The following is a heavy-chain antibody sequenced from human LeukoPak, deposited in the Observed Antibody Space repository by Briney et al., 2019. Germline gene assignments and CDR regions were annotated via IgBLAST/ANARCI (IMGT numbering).Heavy chain of an antibody. J-gene: IGHJ6*02. D-gene: IGHD2-15*01. Sequence: GGSLRLSCAAPGFTFNTYWLNWVRQAPGKRLEWVANIKHDGSETDYVDSVKGRFIISRDNAKNSLFLQMNSLRAEDTAVYFCARDMNPYCSGGSCPFSSGMDVWGQGTTVTVSS. CDR3: ARDMNPYCSGGSCPFSSGMDV. CDR1: GFTFNTYW. V-gene: IGHV3-7*01. CDR2: IKHDGSET.